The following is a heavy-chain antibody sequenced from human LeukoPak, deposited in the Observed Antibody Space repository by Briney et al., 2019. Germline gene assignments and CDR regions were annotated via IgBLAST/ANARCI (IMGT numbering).Heavy chain of an antibody. Sequence: GASVKVSCKASGFTFTNSAVQWVRQARGQRHEWIGWIVIGSGDTNYAQRFQERVTITRDMSTSTAYMELISLRSEDSAVYYCAADDQQQLGWGQGTLVTVSS. CDR2: IVIGSGDT. CDR1: GFTFTNSA. V-gene: IGHV1-58*01. CDR3: AADDQQQLG. J-gene: IGHJ4*02. D-gene: IGHD6-13*01.